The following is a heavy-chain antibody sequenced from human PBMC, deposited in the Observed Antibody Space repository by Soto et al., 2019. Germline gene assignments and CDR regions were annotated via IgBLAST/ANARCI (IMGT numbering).Heavy chain of an antibody. J-gene: IGHJ5*02. Sequence: QMQLQASGPGLVKPSETLPLTCNVSGASVRNGYWSWIRQPPGKGLEWIGFMYFGGSFNYNPSLTSRATISVETSKNQFSMKLTSVTASDTAVYYCARSYYDSTGFAVDPWGQGTLVTVSS. CDR2: MYFGGSF. V-gene: IGHV4-59*02. D-gene: IGHD3-22*01. CDR1: GASVRNGY. CDR3: ARSYYDSTGFAVDP.